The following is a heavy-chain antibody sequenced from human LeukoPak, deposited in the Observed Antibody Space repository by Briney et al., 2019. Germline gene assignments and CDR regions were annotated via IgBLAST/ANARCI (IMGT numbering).Heavy chain of an antibody. CDR2: INPNSGGT. CDR1: GYTFTGYY. D-gene: IGHD3-22*01. J-gene: IGHJ3*02. V-gene: IGHV1-2*02. Sequence: ASVKVSCKASGYTFTGYYMHWVRQAPGQGLEWMGWINPNSGGTNYAQKFQGRVTMTRDTSISTAYMELSRLRSDDTAVFYCARAGIWDYSDSSGYHNGAFDIWGQGTMVTVSS. CDR3: ARAGIWDYSDSSGYHNGAFDI.